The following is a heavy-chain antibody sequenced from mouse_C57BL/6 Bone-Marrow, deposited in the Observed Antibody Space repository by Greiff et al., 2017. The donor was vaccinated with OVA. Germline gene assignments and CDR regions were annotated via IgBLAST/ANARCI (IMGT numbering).Heavy chain of an antibody. CDR2: INPNNGGT. V-gene: IGHV1-26*01. Sequence: VQLQQSGPELVKPGASVKISCKASGYTFTDYYMNWVKQSHGKSLEWIGDINPNNGGTSYNQKFKGKATLTVDKSSSTAYMELRSLTSEDSAVYYCAPNYYGSSPHYYAMDYWGQGTSVTVSS. CDR3: APNYYGSSPHYYAMDY. D-gene: IGHD1-1*01. CDR1: GYTFTDYY. J-gene: IGHJ4*01.